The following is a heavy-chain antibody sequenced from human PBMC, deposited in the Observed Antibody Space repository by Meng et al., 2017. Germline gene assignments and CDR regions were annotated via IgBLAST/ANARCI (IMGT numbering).Heavy chain of an antibody. CDR3: ARDYGSGRIILHFDY. CDR2: INPNSGGT. J-gene: IGHJ4*02. D-gene: IGHD3-10*01. Sequence: GQLVQSGAAVEKPGDSVKVSCTASGYTFTGYYMHWVRQAPGQGLEWMGRINPNSGGTNYAQKFQGRVTMTRDTSISTAYMELSRLRSDDTAVYYCARDYGSGRIILHFDYWDQGTLVTVSS. V-gene: IGHV1-2*06. CDR1: GYTFTGYY.